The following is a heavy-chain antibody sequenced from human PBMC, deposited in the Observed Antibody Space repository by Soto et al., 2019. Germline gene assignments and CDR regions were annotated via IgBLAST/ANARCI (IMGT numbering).Heavy chain of an antibody. CDR2: ISGNSGST. CDR1: GFTFNNYA. CDR3: AKDIVVIPAAGEAFDI. V-gene: IGHV3-23*01. J-gene: IGHJ3*02. Sequence: EVQLLESGGGLVQPGGSLRLSCAASGFTFNNYAMSWVRQAPREGLVWVSAISGNSGSTYYADSVKGRFTISRDNPKNTLYLQMNSLRAEDTAVYYCAKDIVVIPAAGEAFDIWGQGTMVTVSS. D-gene: IGHD2-2*01.